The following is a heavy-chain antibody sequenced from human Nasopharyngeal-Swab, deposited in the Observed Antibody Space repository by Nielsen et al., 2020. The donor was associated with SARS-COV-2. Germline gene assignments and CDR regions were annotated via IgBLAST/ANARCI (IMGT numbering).Heavy chain of an antibody. CDR2: LNWNSGTK. V-gene: IGHV3-9*01. CDR1: GYAFDDFA. CDR3: AKGRHLDFVALHV. D-gene: IGHD3-9*01. Sequence: SLQIPCVASGYAFDDFAMHWVRQAPGKGLEWVAGLNWNSGTKVYADSVRGRFSITRDNAKNSLYLQMNGLRPEDTAFYYCAKGRHLDFVALHVWGQGTMVTVSP. J-gene: IGHJ3*01.